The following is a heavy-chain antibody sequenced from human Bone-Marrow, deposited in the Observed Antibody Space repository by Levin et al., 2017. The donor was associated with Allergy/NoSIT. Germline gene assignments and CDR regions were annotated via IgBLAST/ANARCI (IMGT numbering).Heavy chain of an antibody. CDR2: IWYDGSNK. V-gene: IGHV3-33*01. Sequence: GGSLRLSCAASGFTFSSYGMHWVRQAPGKGLEWVAVIWYDGSNKYYADSVKGRFTISRDNSKNTLYLQMNSLRAEDTAVYYCASEYSSSWYSLDYWGQGTLVTVSS. CDR1: GFTFSSYG. D-gene: IGHD6-13*01. J-gene: IGHJ4*02. CDR3: ASEYSSSWYSLDY.